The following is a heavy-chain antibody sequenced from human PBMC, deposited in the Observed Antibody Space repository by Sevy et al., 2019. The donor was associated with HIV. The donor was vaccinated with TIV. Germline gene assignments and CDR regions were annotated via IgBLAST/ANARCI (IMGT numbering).Heavy chain of an antibody. CDR3: STTKDYYDSSGYPFDY. CDR1: GYTLTGFS. D-gene: IGHD3-22*01. J-gene: IGHJ4*02. Sequence: ASVKVSCKVTGYTLTGFSMHWVRQTPGKGLEWMGTFDPEDGETTNAQKFQGRVIMTEDTSADTAHMDLSSLTSEDTAVYYCSTTKDYYDSSGYPFDYWGQGTLVTVSS. V-gene: IGHV1-24*01. CDR2: FDPEDGET.